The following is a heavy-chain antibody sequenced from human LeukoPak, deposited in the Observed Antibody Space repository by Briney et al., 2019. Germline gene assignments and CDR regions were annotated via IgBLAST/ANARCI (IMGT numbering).Heavy chain of an antibody. CDR2: ISAYNGNT. J-gene: IGHJ4*02. CDR1: GYTFTSYG. V-gene: IGHV1-18*01. CDR3: ARSRCSSTSCYGDLDY. D-gene: IGHD2-2*01. Sequence: ASVKVSCKASGYTFTSYGISWGRQAPGQGLEWRGWISAYNGNTNYAQKLQGRVTMTTDTSTSTAYMELRSLRSDDTAVCYCARSRCSSTSCYGDLDYWGQGTLVTVSS.